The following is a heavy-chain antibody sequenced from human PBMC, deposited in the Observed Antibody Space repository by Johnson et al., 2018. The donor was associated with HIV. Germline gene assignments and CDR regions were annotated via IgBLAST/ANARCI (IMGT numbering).Heavy chain of an antibody. Sequence: EVQLVESGGGLVQPGGSLRVSCAASGFKYAASGLAFSNYAVKWVSHTPGGDGGTSFADSVRGRYIISRDNSKNSLYLQMNSLRVEDTAVYYCAREESSSSRDGFDIWGQGTMVTVSS. CDR2: TPGGDGGT. V-gene: IGHV3-23*04. CDR3: AREESSSSRDGFDI. D-gene: IGHD6-6*01. J-gene: IGHJ3*02. CDR1: GFKYAAS.